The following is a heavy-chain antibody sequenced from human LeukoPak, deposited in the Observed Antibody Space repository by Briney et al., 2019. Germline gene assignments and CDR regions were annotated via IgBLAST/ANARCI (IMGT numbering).Heavy chain of an antibody. V-gene: IGHV3-74*01. D-gene: IGHD2-15*01. J-gene: IGHJ4*02. CDR3: AKVLGGLWPGIDY. Sequence: GGSLRLSCAASGFTFSTHSMHWVRQAPGKGPVWVSRINSDGSSTRYADSVTGRFTISRDNAKNTVYLQMNSLRAEDTAVYYCAKVLGGLWPGIDYWGQGTVVTVSS. CDR2: INSDGSST. CDR1: GFTFSTHS.